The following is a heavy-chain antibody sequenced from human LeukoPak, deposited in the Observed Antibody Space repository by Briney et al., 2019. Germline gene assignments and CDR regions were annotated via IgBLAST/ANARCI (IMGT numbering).Heavy chain of an antibody. CDR2: IYYSGST. J-gene: IGHJ4*02. CDR1: GGSISSYY. Sequence: RTSETLSLTCTVSGGSISSYYWSWIRQPPGKGLEWIGYIYYSGSTNYNPSLKSRVTISVDTSKNQFSLKLSSVTAADTAVYYCARGPGGDGGYYYIYYFDYWGQGTLVTVSS. V-gene: IGHV4-59*12. CDR3: ARGPGGDGGYYYIYYFDY. D-gene: IGHD3-22*01.